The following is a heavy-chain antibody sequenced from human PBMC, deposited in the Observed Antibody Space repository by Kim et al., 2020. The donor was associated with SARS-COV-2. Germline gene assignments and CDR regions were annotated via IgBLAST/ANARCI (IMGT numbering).Heavy chain of an antibody. V-gene: IGHV3-7*01. CDR2: IKQDGSEK. CDR3: ARDLNYYYGSGSYDDNWFDP. D-gene: IGHD3-10*01. J-gene: IGHJ5*02. CDR1: GFTFSSYW. Sequence: GGSLRLSCAASGFTFSSYWMSWVRQAPGKGLEWVANIKQDGSEKYYVDSVKGRFTISRDNAKNSLYLQMNSLRAEDTAVYYCARDLNYYYGSGSYDDNWFDPWGQGTLVTVSS.